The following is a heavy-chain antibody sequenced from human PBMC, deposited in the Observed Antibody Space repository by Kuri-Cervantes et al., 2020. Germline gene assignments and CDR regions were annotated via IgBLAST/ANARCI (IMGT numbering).Heavy chain of an antibody. CDR1: GGTFSSYA. V-gene: IGHV1-69*05. CDR2: IIPIFGTA. Sequence: SVKVSCKASGGTFSSYAISWVRQAPGQGLEWMGGIIPIFGTANYAQKFQGRVTITTDESTSTAYMELSSLRSEDTAVYYCAREPQGRTAFDLWGQGAMVTVSS. D-gene: IGHD1-26*01. CDR3: AREPQGRTAFDL. J-gene: IGHJ3*01.